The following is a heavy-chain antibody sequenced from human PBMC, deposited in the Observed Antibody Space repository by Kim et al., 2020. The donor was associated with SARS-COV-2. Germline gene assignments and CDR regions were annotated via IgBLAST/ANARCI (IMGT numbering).Heavy chain of an antibody. D-gene: IGHD6-13*01. CDR3: ARDPTAAPLPTDY. Sequence: ASVKVSCKASGYTFTSYAMNWVRQAPGQGLEWMGWINTNTGNPTYAQGFTGRFVCSLDTSVSAAYLQISSLKAEDTALYYCARDPTAAPLPTDYWGQGTLVTVSS. CDR1: GYTFTSYA. CDR2: INTNTGNP. J-gene: IGHJ4*02. V-gene: IGHV7-4-1*02.